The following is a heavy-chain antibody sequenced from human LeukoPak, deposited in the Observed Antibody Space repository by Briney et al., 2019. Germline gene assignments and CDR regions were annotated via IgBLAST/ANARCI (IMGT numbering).Heavy chain of an antibody. J-gene: IGHJ1*01. D-gene: IGHD3-10*01. CDR1: GFSFSSYE. V-gene: IGHV3-30-3*01. Sequence: GGSLRLSCAASGFSFSSYEMNWVRQAPGKGLEWVAVISYDGSNKYYADSVKGRFTISRDNSKNTLYLQMNSLRAEDTAVYYCASLLFGSFQHWGQGTLVTVSS. CDR2: ISYDGSNK. CDR3: ASLLFGSFQH.